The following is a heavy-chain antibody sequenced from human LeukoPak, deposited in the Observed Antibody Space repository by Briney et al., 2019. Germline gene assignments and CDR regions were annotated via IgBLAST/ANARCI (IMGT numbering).Heavy chain of an antibody. J-gene: IGHJ6*02. CDR2: ISYDGSNK. Sequence: GGSLRLSCAASGFTFSTYGIHWVRQAPGKGLEWVALISYDGSNKYYADSVKGRFTISRDNSKNTLYLQMNSLRAEDTAVYYCAKAHTGWSNYYYYGMDVWGQGTTVTVSS. D-gene: IGHD2-15*01. CDR1: GFTFSTYG. V-gene: IGHV3-30*18. CDR3: AKAHTGWSNYYYYGMDV.